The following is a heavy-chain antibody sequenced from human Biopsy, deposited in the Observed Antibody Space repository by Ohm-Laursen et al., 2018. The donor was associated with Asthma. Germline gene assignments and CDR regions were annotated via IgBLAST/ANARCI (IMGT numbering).Heavy chain of an antibody. Sequence: SLRLSCSASGFTFSHYWMHWVRQAPGKGLVWVSRINGDGSSTSYADSVKGRFTISRDNAKNSLYLQLNSLRAGDTAVYYCARARSGNYFDYWGQGTLVTVSS. CDR1: GFTFSHYW. D-gene: IGHD5-12*01. V-gene: IGHV3-74*01. J-gene: IGHJ4*02. CDR2: INGDGSST. CDR3: ARARSGNYFDY.